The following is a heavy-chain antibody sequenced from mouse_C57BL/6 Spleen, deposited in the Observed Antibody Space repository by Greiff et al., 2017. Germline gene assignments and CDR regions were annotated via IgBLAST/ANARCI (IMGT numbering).Heavy chain of an antibody. Sequence: QVQLQQSGPELVKPGASVKISCKASGYAFSSSWMNWVKQRPGKGLEWIGRIHPGDGDTNYNGKFKGKATLTADKSSSTAYMQLSSLTSEDSAVYFCAREDDYDWYFDVWGTGTTVTVSS. CDR2: IHPGDGDT. J-gene: IGHJ1*03. CDR1: GYAFSSSW. CDR3: AREDDYDWYFDV. D-gene: IGHD2-4*01. V-gene: IGHV1-82*01.